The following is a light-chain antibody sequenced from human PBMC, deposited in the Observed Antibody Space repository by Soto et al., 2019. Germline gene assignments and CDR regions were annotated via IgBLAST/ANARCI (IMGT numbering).Light chain of an antibody. J-gene: IGKJ1*01. Sequence: EIVLTQSPGTLSLSPGERATLSCRASQSVSSSYLAWYQQKLGQAPRLLIYGASSRATGIPDRFSGSGSGTDFTLTISRLEPEDFAVYYCQQYGSSGTFGQGTKV. CDR1: QSVSSSY. CDR3: QQYGSSGT. CDR2: GAS. V-gene: IGKV3-20*01.